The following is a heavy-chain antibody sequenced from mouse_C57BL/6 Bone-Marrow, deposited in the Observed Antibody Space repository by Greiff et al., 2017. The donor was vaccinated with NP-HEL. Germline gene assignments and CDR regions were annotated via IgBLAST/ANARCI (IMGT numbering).Heavy chain of an antibody. Sequence: EVKLVESGGDLVKPGGSLKLSCAASGFTFSSYGMSWVRQTPDKRLEWVATISSGGSYTYYPDSVKGRFTISRDNAKNTLYLQMSRRKSEDTAMYYCARNLLYLGQGTPLTVSS. J-gene: IGHJ2*01. D-gene: IGHD6-1*01. CDR1: GFTFSSYG. CDR3: ARNLLY. CDR2: ISSGGSYT. V-gene: IGHV5-6*01.